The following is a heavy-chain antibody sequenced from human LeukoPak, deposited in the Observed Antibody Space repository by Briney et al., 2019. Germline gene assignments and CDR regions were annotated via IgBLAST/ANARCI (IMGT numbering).Heavy chain of an antibody. CDR3: ARGAYYDILTGPNRYTFDY. Sequence: SETLSLTCTVSGGSISSYYWSWIRQPPGKGLEWIGYIYYSGSTNYNPSLKSRVTISVDTSKNQFSLKLISVTAADTAVYYCARGAYYDILTGPNRYTFDYWGQGTLVTVSS. CDR2: IYYSGST. CDR1: GGSISSYY. D-gene: IGHD3-9*01. V-gene: IGHV4-59*08. J-gene: IGHJ4*02.